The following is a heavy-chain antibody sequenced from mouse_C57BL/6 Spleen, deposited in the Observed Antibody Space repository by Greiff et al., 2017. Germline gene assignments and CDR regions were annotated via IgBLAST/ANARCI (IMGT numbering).Heavy chain of an antibody. CDR1: GYTFTSYW. D-gene: IGHD1-1*01. V-gene: IGHV1-50*01. CDR3: ASKLLRSSGYFDV. Sequence: QVQLQQPGAELVKPGASVKLSCKASGYTFTSYWMQWVKQRPGQGLEWIGEIDPSDSDTNYNQKFKGMATLTVDTSSSTAYMQLSSLTSEDSAVYYCASKLLRSSGYFDVWGTGTTVTVSS. J-gene: IGHJ1*03. CDR2: IDPSDSDT.